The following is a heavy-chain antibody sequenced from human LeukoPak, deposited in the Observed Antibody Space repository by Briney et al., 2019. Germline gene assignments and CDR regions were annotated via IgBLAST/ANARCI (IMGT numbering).Heavy chain of an antibody. CDR2: ISSSSSYI. CDR1: GFSFSDYN. CDR3: ARVGRWIYDHSLDY. D-gene: IGHD5/OR15-5a*01. J-gene: IGHJ4*02. V-gene: IGHV3-21*01. Sequence: GGSLRLSCAASGFSFSDYNMNWVRQAPGKGLEWVSSISSSSSYIYYADSVKGRFTISRDNAKNSLSLQMNSLRAEDTAVYYCARVGRWIYDHSLDYWGQGTLVTVSS.